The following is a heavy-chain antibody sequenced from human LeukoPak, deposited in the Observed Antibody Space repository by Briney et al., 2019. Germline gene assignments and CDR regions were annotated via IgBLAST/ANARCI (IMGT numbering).Heavy chain of an antibody. J-gene: IGHJ3*02. CDR1: GFTFSSYT. CDR2: ISSSSSYI. CDR3: ARVFTPNLIFPRQKNAFDI. Sequence: GGSLRLSCAASGFTFSSYTMNWVRQAPGKGLEWVSSISSSSSYIYYADSVKGRFTISRDNSKNTLYLQMNSLSAEDTAVYYCARVFTPNLIFPRQKNAFDIWGQGTMVTVSS. D-gene: IGHD3-3*01. V-gene: IGHV3-21*01.